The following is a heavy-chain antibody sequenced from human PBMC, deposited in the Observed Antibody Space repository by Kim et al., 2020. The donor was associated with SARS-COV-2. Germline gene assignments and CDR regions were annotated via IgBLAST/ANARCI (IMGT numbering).Heavy chain of an antibody. Sequence: ASVKVSCKASGYTFTSYAMNWVRRAPGQGLEWMGWINTNTGTPTYAQGFTGRFVFSLDTSVSTAYLQISSLKAEDTAVYYCARLWFGELLPEIYYYMDVWGKGTTVTVSS. CDR1: GYTFTSYA. J-gene: IGHJ6*03. D-gene: IGHD3-10*01. CDR3: ARLWFGELLPEIYYYMDV. CDR2: INTNTGTP. V-gene: IGHV7-4-1*02.